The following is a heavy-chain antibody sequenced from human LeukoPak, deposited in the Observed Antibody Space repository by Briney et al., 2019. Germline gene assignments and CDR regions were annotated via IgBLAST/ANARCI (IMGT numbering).Heavy chain of an antibody. CDR1: GFTFSDYY. CDR2: ISSSGSTI. V-gene: IGHV3-11*01. Sequence: GGSLRLSCAASGFTFSDYYMSWIRQAPGKGLEWVSYISSSGSTIYYADSVQGRFTISRDNAKNSLYLQMNSLRAEDTAVYYCARDPAYGAFDYWGQGTLVTVSS. J-gene: IGHJ4*02. D-gene: IGHD4-17*01. CDR3: ARDPAYGAFDY.